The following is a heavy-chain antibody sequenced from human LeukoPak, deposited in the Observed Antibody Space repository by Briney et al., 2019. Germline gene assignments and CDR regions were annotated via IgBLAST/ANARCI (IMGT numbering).Heavy chain of an antibody. J-gene: IGHJ4*02. CDR1: GFTFSSYW. V-gene: IGHV3-7*01. D-gene: IGHD4-17*01. Sequence: GGSLRLSCAASGFTFSSYWMSWVRQAPGKGLEWVANIKQDGSEKYYVDSVKGRFTISRDNAKNSLYLQMNSLRAEDTAVYYCVRDGDNLGRDFDYWGQGTLVTVSS. CDR2: IKQDGSEK. CDR3: VRDGDNLGRDFDY.